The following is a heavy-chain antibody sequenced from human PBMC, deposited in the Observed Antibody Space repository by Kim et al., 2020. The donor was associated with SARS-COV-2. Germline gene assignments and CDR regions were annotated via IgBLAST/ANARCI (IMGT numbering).Heavy chain of an antibody. CDR1: GFIFSNYA. D-gene: IGHD1-26*01. CDR2: ISGSGETT. Sequence: GGSLRLSCAASGFIFSNYAMSWVRQTPGKGLEWLSAISGSGETTYYADSVKGRFTISRDNSKKTLYLQMNSLRAEDTAVYYCAKDRIVGATMGAYGYGGQGTLVSVSS. CDR3: AKDRIVGATMGAYGY. V-gene: IGHV3-23*01. J-gene: IGHJ4*02.